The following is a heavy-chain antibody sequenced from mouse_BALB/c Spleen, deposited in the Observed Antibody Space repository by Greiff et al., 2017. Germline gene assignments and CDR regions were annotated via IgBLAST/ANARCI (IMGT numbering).Heavy chain of an antibody. V-gene: IGHV3-6*02. Sequence: EVQLQESGPGLVKPSQSLSLTCSVTGYSITSGYYWNWIRQFPGNKLEWMGYISYDGSNNYNPSLKNRISITRDTSKNQFFLKLNSVTTEDTATYYCARKEGEELGRDWYFDVWGAGTTVTVSS. CDR3: ARKEGEELGRDWYFDV. CDR1: GYSITSGYY. CDR2: ISYDGSN. J-gene: IGHJ1*01. D-gene: IGHD4-1*01.